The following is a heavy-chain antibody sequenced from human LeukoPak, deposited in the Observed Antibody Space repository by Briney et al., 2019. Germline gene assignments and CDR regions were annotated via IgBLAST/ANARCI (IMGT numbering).Heavy chain of an antibody. Sequence: GGSLRLSCAASGFTFSSYTMSWVRQAPGKGLEWVSTITTSDGNTYYADSVKGRFTVSRDNSKNTLFLQMNSLRAEDTAVYYCAKDGGLWVSAHWGDSWGRGALVTVSS. CDR2: ITTSDGNT. CDR1: GFTFSSYT. D-gene: IGHD7-27*01. J-gene: IGHJ4*02. V-gene: IGHV3-23*01. CDR3: AKDGGLWVSAHWGDS.